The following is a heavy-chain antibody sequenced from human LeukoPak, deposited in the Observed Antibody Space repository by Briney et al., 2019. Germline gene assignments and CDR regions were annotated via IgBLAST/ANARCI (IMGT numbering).Heavy chain of an antibody. J-gene: IGHJ4*02. CDR3: ARVYSTNYYGSGDRPFLFDY. Sequence: GASVKVSCKASGYTFTSYGFSWVRQAPGQGLEWMGWISTYYGNTNYAQKLQDRVTMTTDTSTSTAYMELTSLRSDDTAVYYCARVYSTNYYGSGDRPFLFDYWGLGTVVTVSS. CDR1: GYTFTSYG. V-gene: IGHV1-18*01. CDR2: ISTYYGNT. D-gene: IGHD3-10*01.